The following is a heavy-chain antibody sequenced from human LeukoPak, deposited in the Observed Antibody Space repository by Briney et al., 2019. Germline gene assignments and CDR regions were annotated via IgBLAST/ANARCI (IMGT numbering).Heavy chain of an antibody. J-gene: IGHJ6*02. D-gene: IGHD3-10*01. CDR3: ARVRYYYGSGRPSGMDV. CDR1: GYTFTGYY. Sequence: ASVKVSCKASGYTFTGYYMHWVRQAPGQGLEWMGWINPNSGGTNYAQKFQGRVTMTRDTSISTAYMELSRLRSDDTAVYCCARVRYYYGSGRPSGMDVWGQGTTVTVSS. CDR2: INPNSGGT. V-gene: IGHV1-2*02.